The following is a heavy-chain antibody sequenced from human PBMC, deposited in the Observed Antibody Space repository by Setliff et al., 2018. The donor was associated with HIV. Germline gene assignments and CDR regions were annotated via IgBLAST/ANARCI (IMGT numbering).Heavy chain of an antibody. V-gene: IGHV3-15*01. CDR3: ARTKHTADY. CDR2: IKSKTDGGTT. J-gene: IGHJ4*02. Sequence: PGGSLRLSCAASGFTFSNAWMSWVRQAPGKGLEWVGRIKSKTDGGTTDYAAPVKGRVTIARDNPKNTLYLQMNSLRAEDTAVYYCARTKHTADYWGQGTLVTVSS. D-gene: IGHD5-18*01. CDR1: GFTFSNAW.